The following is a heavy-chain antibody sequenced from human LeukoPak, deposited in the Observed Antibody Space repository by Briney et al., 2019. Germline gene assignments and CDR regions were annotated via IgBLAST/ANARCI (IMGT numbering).Heavy chain of an antibody. D-gene: IGHD4/OR15-4a*01. V-gene: IGHV4-59*08. CDR3: AGAIEASWFDP. J-gene: IGHJ5*02. CDR1: GVSISSYY. Sequence: PSETLSLTCTVSGVSISSYYWSWIRQPPGKGLEWIGYIYYSGTTNYNPSLKSRVTISVDTSKNQFSLKLSSVTAADTAVYYCAGAIEASWFDPWGQGTLVTVSS. CDR2: IYYSGTT.